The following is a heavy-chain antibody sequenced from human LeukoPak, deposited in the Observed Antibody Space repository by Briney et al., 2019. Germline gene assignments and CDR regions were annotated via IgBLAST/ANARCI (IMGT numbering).Heavy chain of an antibody. CDR3: AKDAHVEMATIGDY. D-gene: IGHD5-24*01. J-gene: IGHJ4*02. V-gene: IGHV3-23*01. CDR1: GFAFSSLA. CDR2: ISDSGSIT. Sequence: TGGSLRLSCAASGFAFSSLAMGWVRQAPGKGLEWVSVISDSGSITYYADSVKGRFTISRDNSKNTLFLQMNSLGAEDTAVYYCAKDAHVEMATIGDYWGQGTLVTVSS.